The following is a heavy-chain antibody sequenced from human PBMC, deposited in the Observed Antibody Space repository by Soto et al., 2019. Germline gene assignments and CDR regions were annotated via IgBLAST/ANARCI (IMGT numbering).Heavy chain of an antibody. J-gene: IGHJ6*02. CDR1: GDSISSGGFS. D-gene: IGHD3-22*01. CDR3: ARAPTYYYDSSGSAYGMDV. V-gene: IGHV4-30-2*05. Sequence: SETLSLTCAVSGDSISSGGFSWSWIRQPPGKGLEWIGYIYHSGTSFYNPSLKSRVTISVDTSKNQFSLKLSSVTAADTAVYYCARAPTYYYDSSGSAYGMDVWGQGTTVTVSS. CDR2: IYHSGTS.